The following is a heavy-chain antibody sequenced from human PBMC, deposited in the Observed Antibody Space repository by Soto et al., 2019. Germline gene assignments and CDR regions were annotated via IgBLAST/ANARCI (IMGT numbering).Heavy chain of an antibody. CDR3: ARSGGLDRDFNY. CDR1: GGTFSSDS. Sequence: QVQLVQSGAEVKKPGSSVKVSCKASGGTFSSDSFSWVRQAPGQGLEWMGGIIPMFGTPIYAQKFQDRVTITADESTSTAYMQLSSLRSGDTAVYYCARSGGLDRDFNYWGQGSLVTVSS. D-gene: IGHD2-15*01. CDR2: IIPMFGTP. V-gene: IGHV1-69*12. J-gene: IGHJ4*02.